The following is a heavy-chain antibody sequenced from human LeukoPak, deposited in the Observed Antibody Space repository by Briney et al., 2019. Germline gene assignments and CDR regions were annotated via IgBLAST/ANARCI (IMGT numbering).Heavy chain of an antibody. Sequence: SQTLSLSSALSRDSLSSNSAASNSSTPSPSRGPEWLGRTYFRSKWYNDYAVSVKRRITINPDTSKNQFCLQLNSVTPEDTAVYYCAGEIEQQLAFGAFDMWGQGTMVTVSP. CDR2: TYFRSKWYN. CDR1: RDSLSSNSAA. CDR3: AGEIEQQLAFGAFDM. J-gene: IGHJ3*02. V-gene: IGHV6-1*01. D-gene: IGHD6-13*01.